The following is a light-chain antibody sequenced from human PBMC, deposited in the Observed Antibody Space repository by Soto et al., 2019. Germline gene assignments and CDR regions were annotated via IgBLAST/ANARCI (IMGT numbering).Light chain of an antibody. V-gene: IGKV3D-20*01. Sequence: EKVYPQSPSPHTLSHGEWDTLSCGASQTMSRSYLAWYQQKPGLAPRLLIYDASSRATGIRDRFSGSGSGTDFSLTISRLEPEDFAMYYCQQYGSSPRTFGRGTKVDIK. J-gene: IGKJ4*02. CDR3: QQYGSSPRT. CDR1: QTMSRSY. CDR2: DAS.